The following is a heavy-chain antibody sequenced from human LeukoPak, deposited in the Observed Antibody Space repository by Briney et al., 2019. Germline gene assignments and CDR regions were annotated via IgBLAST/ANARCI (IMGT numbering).Heavy chain of an antibody. CDR2: INGGGNTT. J-gene: IGHJ6*03. Sequence: WGTLRLSCAASGCAFSSFAMGWVRQSPGKGLQWLSTINGGGNTTFYADSVKGRFTISRDNSKNTLYLHMDSLRPDDTAIYYCTKELHVAVAVADHYYFYMDVWGRGTAVTVSS. CDR3: TKELHVAVAVADHYYFYMDV. D-gene: IGHD6-19*01. V-gene: IGHV3-23*01. CDR1: GCAFSSFA.